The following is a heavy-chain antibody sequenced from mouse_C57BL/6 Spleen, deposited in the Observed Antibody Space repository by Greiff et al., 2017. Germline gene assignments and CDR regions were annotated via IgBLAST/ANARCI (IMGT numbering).Heavy chain of an antibody. CDR1: GYTFTSYW. J-gene: IGHJ2*01. CDR2: IDPSDSYT. D-gene: IGHD1-1*01. Sequence: VQLQQPGAELVRPGTSVKLSCKASGYTFTSYWMHWVKQRPGQGLEWIGVIDPSDSYTNYNPKFKGKATLTVDTSSSTAYMQLSSLTAEDSAVYYCARGGSNYFDYWGQGTTLTVSS. CDR3: ARGGSNYFDY. V-gene: IGHV1-59*01.